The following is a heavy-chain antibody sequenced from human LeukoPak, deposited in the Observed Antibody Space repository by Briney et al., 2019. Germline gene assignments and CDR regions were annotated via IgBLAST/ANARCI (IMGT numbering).Heavy chain of an antibody. D-gene: IGHD3-22*01. J-gene: IGHJ4*02. V-gene: IGHV1-69*13. CDR3: ARAAAFGYYYFDY. CDR1: GGTFSSYA. CDR2: IIPIFGTA. Sequence: ASVKVSCKASGGTFSSYAISWVRQAPGQGLEWMGGIIPIFGTANCAQKFQGRVTITADESTSTAYMELSSLRSEDTAVYYCARAAAFGYYYFDYWGQGTLVTVSS.